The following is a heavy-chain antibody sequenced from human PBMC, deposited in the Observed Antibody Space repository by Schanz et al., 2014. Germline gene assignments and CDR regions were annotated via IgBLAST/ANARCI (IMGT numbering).Heavy chain of an antibody. V-gene: IGHV3-21*02. D-gene: IGHD5-12*01. J-gene: IGHJ4*02. Sequence: EVLLVESGGGLVKPGGSLRLSCEASGFTFITYTMNWVRQAPGKGLEWVSSISGRSSHIYYADSVKGRFSISRDNAKNSLYLQLNSLRAEDTAVYYCASPSGYSDYGTYFDFWGQGTLVTVSS. CDR3: ASPSGYSDYGTYFDF. CDR1: GFTFITYT. CDR2: ISGRSSHI.